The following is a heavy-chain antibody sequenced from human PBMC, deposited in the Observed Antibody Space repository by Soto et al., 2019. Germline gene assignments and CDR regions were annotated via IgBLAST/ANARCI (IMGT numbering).Heavy chain of an antibody. Sequence: SETLSLTCTVSGGSVSSGSYYWSWIRQPPGKGLEWIGYIYYSGSTYYNPSLKSRVTISVDTSKNQFSLKLSSVTAADTAVYYCARPTATITTGEFVYWGQGTLVTVSS. D-gene: IGHD4-17*01. V-gene: IGHV4-39*01. CDR1: GGSVSSGSYY. CDR2: IYYSGST. J-gene: IGHJ4*02. CDR3: ARPTATITTGEFVY.